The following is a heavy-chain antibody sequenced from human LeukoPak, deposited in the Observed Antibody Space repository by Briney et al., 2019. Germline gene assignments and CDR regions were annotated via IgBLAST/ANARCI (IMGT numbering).Heavy chain of an antibody. V-gene: IGHV3-21*01. J-gene: IGHJ6*02. Sequence: GGSLRLSCAASGFTFSSYSMNWVRQAPGKGLEWVSSISSSSSYIYYADSVKGRFTIYRDNAKNSLYLQMKSLRAEDTAVYYCARDGCSSTSCYLGYYYYGMDVWGQGTTVTVSS. CDR3: ARDGCSSTSCYLGYYYYGMDV. CDR2: ISSSSSYI. D-gene: IGHD2-2*01. CDR1: GFTFSSYS.